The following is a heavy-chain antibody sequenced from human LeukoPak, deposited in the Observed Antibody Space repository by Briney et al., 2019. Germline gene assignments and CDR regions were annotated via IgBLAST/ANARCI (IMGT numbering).Heavy chain of an antibody. CDR2: INPNSGGT. CDR3: ARPGYCSSTSCSGDAFDI. V-gene: IGHV1-2*02. CDR1: GGTFSSYA. J-gene: IGHJ3*02. Sequence: ASVKVSCKASGGTFSSYAISWVRQAPGQGLEWMGWINPNSGGTNYAQKFQGRVTMTRDTSVSTAYMELSRLRSDDTAVYYCARPGYCSSTSCSGDAFDIWGQGTMVTVSS. D-gene: IGHD2-2*01.